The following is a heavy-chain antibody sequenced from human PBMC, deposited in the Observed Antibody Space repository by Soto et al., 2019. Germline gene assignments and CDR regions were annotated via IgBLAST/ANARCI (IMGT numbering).Heavy chain of an antibody. V-gene: IGHV1-69*12. J-gene: IGHJ4*02. CDR2: IIPIFGQA. CDR1: GGTFSSYA. Sequence: QVQLVQSGAEVKKPGSSVKVSCKASGGTFSSYAISWVRQAPGQGLEWMGGIIPIFGQANYAQKFQGRVTIPAHESTSTAYMELSSLRSEDTAVYYCARDPPHTAMVTGGYWGQGTLVTLSS. CDR3: ARDPPHTAMVTGGY. D-gene: IGHD5-18*01.